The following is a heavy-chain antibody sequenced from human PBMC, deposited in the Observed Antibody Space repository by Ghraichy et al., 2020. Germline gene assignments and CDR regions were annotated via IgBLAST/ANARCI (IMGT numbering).Heavy chain of an antibody. D-gene: IGHD3-3*01. V-gene: IGHV3-30*18. CDR2: ISHDGRNN. Sequence: GESLNISCAASGFTFSRYGIHWVRQAPGKGLEWVAGISHDGRNNDYVDSVRGRFTISRDNSKNTLYLQMNILRTEDTAVYYCAKGIRFLEWLSAYDYWGQGSLVAVSP. CDR3: AKGIRFLEWLSAYDY. CDR1: GFTFSRYG. J-gene: IGHJ4*02.